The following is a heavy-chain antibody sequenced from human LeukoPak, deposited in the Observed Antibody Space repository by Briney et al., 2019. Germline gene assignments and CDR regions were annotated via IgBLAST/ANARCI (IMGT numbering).Heavy chain of an antibody. CDR2: IYHSGST. CDR3: AREAKSIAAAGGAFDI. Sequence: PSETLSLTCAVSGGSISSSNWWSWVRQPPGKGLEWIGEIYHSGSTNYNPSLKSRVTISVDKSKNQFSLKLSSVAAADTAVYYCAREAKSIAAAGGAFDIWGQGTMVTVSS. D-gene: IGHD6-13*01. V-gene: IGHV4-4*02. CDR1: GGSISSSNW. J-gene: IGHJ3*02.